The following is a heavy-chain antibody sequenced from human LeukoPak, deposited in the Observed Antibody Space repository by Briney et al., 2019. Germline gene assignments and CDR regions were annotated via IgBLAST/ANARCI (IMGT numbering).Heavy chain of an antibody. Sequence: SETLSLTCAVYGGSFSGYYRSWIRQPPGKGLEWIGEINHSGSTNYNPSLKSRVTISVDTSKNQFSLKLSSVTAADTAVYYCARGTIFGVGRDFDYWGQGTLVTVSS. CDR3: ARGTIFGVGRDFDY. CDR1: GGSFSGYY. D-gene: IGHD3-3*01. J-gene: IGHJ4*02. CDR2: INHSGST. V-gene: IGHV4-34*01.